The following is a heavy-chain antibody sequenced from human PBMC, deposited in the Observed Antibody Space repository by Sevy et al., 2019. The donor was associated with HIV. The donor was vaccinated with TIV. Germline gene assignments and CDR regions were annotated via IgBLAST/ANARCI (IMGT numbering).Heavy chain of an antibody. CDR1: GFTFSSYA. D-gene: IGHD3-22*01. V-gene: IGHV3-30-3*01. CDR3: ARDHSLIVVVMLPDY. J-gene: IGHJ4*02. CDR2: ISYDGSNK. Sequence: GGSLRLSCAASGFTFSSYAMHWVRQAPGKGLEWVAVISYDGSNKYYADSVKGRFTISRDNSKNTLYLQMNSLRAEDTAVYYCARDHSLIVVVMLPDYCGQGTLVTVSS.